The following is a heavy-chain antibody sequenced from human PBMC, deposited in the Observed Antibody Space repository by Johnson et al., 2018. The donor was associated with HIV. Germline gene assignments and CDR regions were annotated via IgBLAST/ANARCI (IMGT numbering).Heavy chain of an antibody. D-gene: IGHD6-6*01. CDR1: RFTFSSYV. CDR3: AKDWQWGSSTQGAFDI. Sequence: VQLVESGGGVVQPGRSLRLSCAASRFTFSSYVMHWVRQAPGKGLEWVAVISYDGSNKYYADSVKGRFTISRDNSMNTLYVQMNSLRAEDTAVYYCAKDWQWGSSTQGAFDIWGQGTMVTVSS. V-gene: IGHV3-30*18. CDR2: ISYDGSNK. J-gene: IGHJ3*02.